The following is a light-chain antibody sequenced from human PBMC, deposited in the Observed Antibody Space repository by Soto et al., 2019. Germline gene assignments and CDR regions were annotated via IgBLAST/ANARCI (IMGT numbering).Light chain of an antibody. J-gene: IGKJ4*01. V-gene: IGKV1-9*01. CDR2: AAS. Sequence: DIQLTQSPSSLSASVGDSVTITYRASQGISRYLAWYQQKPGRAPKLLISAASTLQSGVPSRFSGSGSGTEFTLTISSLQPDDFAPYYCQQYTLYPLTFGGGTKVDIK. CDR3: QQYTLYPLT. CDR1: QGISRY.